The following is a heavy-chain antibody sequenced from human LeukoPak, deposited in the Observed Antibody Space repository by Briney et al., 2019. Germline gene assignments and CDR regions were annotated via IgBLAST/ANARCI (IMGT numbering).Heavy chain of an antibody. Sequence: GGSLRLSCAASGFSFTTYGMSWVRQAPGKGLEWVANIKRDGSEKYYVDSVKGRFTISRDNAKHSLYLQMNSLRAEDTAVYFCAGGSGWIHDYWGQGTLVTVSS. CDR3: AGGSGWIHDY. CDR1: GFSFTTYG. CDR2: IKRDGSEK. J-gene: IGHJ4*02. D-gene: IGHD6-19*01. V-gene: IGHV3-7*01.